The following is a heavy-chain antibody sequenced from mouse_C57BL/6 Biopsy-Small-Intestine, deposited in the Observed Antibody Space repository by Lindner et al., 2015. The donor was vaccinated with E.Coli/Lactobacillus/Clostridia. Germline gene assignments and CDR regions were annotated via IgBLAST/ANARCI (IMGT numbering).Heavy chain of an antibody. CDR3: AGAAQATGFAY. CDR2: IYPRSGNT. Sequence: VQLQESGPELVKPGASVKISCKASGYIFTDNYIDWVKQRTGQGLEWIGEIYPRSGNTYYHEKFKGKATLTADKSSSTAYMELRSLTSEDSAVYFCAGAAQATGFAYWGQGTLVTVSA. D-gene: IGHD3-2*02. J-gene: IGHJ3*01. CDR1: GYIFTDNY. V-gene: IGHV1-81*01.